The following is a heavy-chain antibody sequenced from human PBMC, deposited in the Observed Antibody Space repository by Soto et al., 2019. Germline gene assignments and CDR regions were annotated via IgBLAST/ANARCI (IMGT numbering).Heavy chain of an antibody. CDR1: GFTFSSYA. CDR3: VNLYYYDSSGYLDY. D-gene: IGHD3-22*01. CDR2: ISSNGGST. Sequence: PGGSLRLSCAASGFTFSSYAMSWVRQAPGKGLEWVSAISSNGGSTYYADSVKGRFTISRDNSKNTLYLQMSSLRAEDTAVYYCVNLYYYDSSGYLDYWGQGTLVTVSS. V-gene: IGHV3-64D*06. J-gene: IGHJ4*02.